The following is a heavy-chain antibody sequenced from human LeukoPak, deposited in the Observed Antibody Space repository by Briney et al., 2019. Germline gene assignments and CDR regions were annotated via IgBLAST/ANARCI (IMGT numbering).Heavy chain of an antibody. CDR2: INGDGSTT. CDR3: AKDQQQLAYLFDY. J-gene: IGHJ4*02. CDR1: GFTLSGYW. D-gene: IGHD6-13*01. Sequence: GGSLRLSCAASGFTLSGYWMHWVRQPPGKGLVWVSRINGDGSTTSYADSVKGRFTIPRDNAKNTLYLQMNSLRPDDTAVYYCAKDQQQLAYLFDYWGQGTLVTVFS. V-gene: IGHV3-74*01.